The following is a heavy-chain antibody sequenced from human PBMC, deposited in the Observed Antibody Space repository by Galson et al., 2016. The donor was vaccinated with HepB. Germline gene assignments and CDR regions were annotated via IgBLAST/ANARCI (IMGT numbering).Heavy chain of an antibody. Sequence: ATLSLTCTVSGDSIGYYYWSWVRQSPEKGLEWIGNVYYSGHTNYNPSLKSRVTISVDTSENQFSLKLTSVTAADTAVYYCARTRIAVSGFYFQHWGQGALVSVSS. CDR2: VYYSGHT. CDR3: ARTRIAVSGFYFQH. V-gene: IGHV4-59*01. CDR1: GDSIGYYY. J-gene: IGHJ1*01. D-gene: IGHD6-19*01.